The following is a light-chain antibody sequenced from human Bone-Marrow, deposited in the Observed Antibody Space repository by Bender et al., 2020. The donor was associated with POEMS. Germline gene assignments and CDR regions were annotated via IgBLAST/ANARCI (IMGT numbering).Light chain of an antibody. CDR3: QVWGSSSDYV. J-gene: IGLJ1*01. V-gene: IGLV3-21*04. CDR1: NIETKS. CDR2: YDS. Sequence: SYVLTQPPSVSVAPGQTASITCEGNNIETKSVHWYQQKPGQAPVLVIYYDSDRPSGIPERFSGSNSGNTATLTISGVEVGDEADYYCQVWGSSSDYVFGTGTKVTVL.